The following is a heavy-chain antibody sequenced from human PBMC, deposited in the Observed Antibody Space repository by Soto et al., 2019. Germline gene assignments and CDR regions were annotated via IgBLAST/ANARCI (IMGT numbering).Heavy chain of an antibody. Sequence: QVQLVQSGAEVKKPGSSVKVSCKASGGTFSSYAISWVRQAPGQGLEWMGGIIPIFGTANYAQKFQGRVTITADESTSTAYMELSSLRSEETAVYYCARDGVRTYYDFWSGYHYFDYWGQGTLVTVSS. D-gene: IGHD3-3*01. CDR3: ARDGVRTYYDFWSGYHYFDY. CDR1: GGTFSSYA. J-gene: IGHJ4*02. V-gene: IGHV1-69*01. CDR2: IIPIFGTA.